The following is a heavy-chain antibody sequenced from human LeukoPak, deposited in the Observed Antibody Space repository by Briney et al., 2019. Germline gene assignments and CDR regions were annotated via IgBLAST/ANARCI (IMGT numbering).Heavy chain of an antibody. CDR1: GFTFSRTA. D-gene: IGHD4/OR15-4a*01. J-gene: IGHJ4*02. CDR3: AKDANYLRSGSFFIPFDY. Sequence: PGGSLRLSCAASGFTFSRTAMSWVRQAPGKGLEWVATTSGSGVGTYYAASVKGRFNISRDNSKNTLYLQMNSLRTEDTAMYYCAKDANYLRSGSFFIPFDYWGQGTLVSVYS. V-gene: IGHV3-23*01. CDR2: TSGSGVGT.